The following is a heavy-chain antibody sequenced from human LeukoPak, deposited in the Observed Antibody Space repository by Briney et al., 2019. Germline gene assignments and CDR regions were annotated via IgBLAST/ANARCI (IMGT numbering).Heavy chain of an antibody. D-gene: IGHD5-24*01. J-gene: IGHJ4*02. CDR3: ARDLWEMATKTFDY. CDR2: IITIFGTA. Sequence: ASVKVSCKASGGTFSSYAISWVRQAPGQGLEWMGGIITIFGTANYAQKFQGRVTITADESTSTAYMELSSLRSEDTAVYYCARDLWEMATKTFDYWGQGTLVTVSS. V-gene: IGHV1-69*13. CDR1: GGTFSSYA.